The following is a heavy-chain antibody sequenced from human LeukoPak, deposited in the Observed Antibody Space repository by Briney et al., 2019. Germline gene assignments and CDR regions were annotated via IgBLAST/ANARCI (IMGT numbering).Heavy chain of an antibody. V-gene: IGHV4-59*01. CDR1: GVSISNYY. J-gene: IGHJ6*03. CDR2: IHYSGST. Sequence: PSETLSLTCTVSGVSISNYYWSWIRQPPGKGLEWIGYIHYSGSTSYNPSLKSRVTISVDTSKKQFSLKLSSVTAADTPVYYCARVEEGYGSGRRENYYYYYMDVWGKGTTVTISS. CDR3: ARVEEGYGSGRRENYYYYYMDV. D-gene: IGHD3-10*01.